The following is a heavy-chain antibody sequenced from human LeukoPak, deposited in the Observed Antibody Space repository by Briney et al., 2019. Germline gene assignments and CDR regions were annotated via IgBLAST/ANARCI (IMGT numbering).Heavy chain of an antibody. Sequence: SETLSLTCTVSGGSISSYYWSWIRQPPGKGLEWIGSIYYSGSTYYNPSLKSRVTISVDTSKNQFSLKLSSVTAADTAVYYCASGRPLYYYGSGSYITLVGYFDYWGQGTLVTVSS. J-gene: IGHJ4*02. CDR2: IYYSGST. CDR1: GGSISSYY. D-gene: IGHD3-10*01. V-gene: IGHV4-39*01. CDR3: ASGRPLYYYGSGSYITLVGYFDY.